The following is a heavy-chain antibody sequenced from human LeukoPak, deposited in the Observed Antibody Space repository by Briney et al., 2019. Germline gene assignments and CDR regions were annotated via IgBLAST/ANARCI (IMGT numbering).Heavy chain of an antibody. CDR2: INPNSGGT. J-gene: IGHJ6*02. CDR1: GYTFTGYY. Sequence: ASVKVSCKASGYTFTGYYMHWVRQAPGQGLEWMGWINPNSGGTNYAQKFQGRVTMTRDTSISTAYMELSRLRSDDTAVYYCARVCSSTSCHYYYYGMDVWGQGTTATVSS. CDR3: ARVCSSTSCHYYYYGMDV. D-gene: IGHD2-2*01. V-gene: IGHV1-2*02.